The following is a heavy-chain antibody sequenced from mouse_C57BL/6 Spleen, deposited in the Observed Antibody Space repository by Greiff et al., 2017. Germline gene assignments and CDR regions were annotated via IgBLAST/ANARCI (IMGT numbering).Heavy chain of an antibody. D-gene: IGHD2-1*01. J-gene: IGHJ3*01. CDR3: ANGNYASY. CDR1: GYTFTSYW. CDR2: IDPSDSYT. V-gene: IGHV1-59*01. Sequence: VQLQQPGADLVRPGTSVKLSCKASGYTFTSYWMHWVKQRPGQGLEWIGVIDPSDSYTNYNQKFKGKATLTVDTSSSTAYMQLSSLTSEDSAVYYCANGNYASYWGQGTLVTVSA.